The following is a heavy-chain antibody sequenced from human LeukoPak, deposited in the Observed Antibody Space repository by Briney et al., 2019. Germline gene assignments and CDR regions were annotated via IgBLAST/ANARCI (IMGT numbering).Heavy chain of an antibody. Sequence: SETLSLTCSVSGGSISSYYWSWIRQPAGKGLEWIGRIYTSGSTNYNPSLKSRVTMSVDTSKNQFSLKLSSVTAADTAVYYCARGDPTIFGSLIDPWGQGTLVTVSS. CDR3: ARGDPTIFGSLIDP. V-gene: IGHV4-4*07. J-gene: IGHJ5*02. D-gene: IGHD3-3*01. CDR1: GGSISSYY. CDR2: IYTSGST.